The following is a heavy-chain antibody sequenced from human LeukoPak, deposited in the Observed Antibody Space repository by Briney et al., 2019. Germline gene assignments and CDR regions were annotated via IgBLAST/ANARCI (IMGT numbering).Heavy chain of an antibody. V-gene: IGHV3-23*01. Sequence: GGSLRLSCAASGFTFSSYSMSWVRQAPGKGLEWVSAISSSGGNTYYADSVKGRFTISRDNSKNTLYLQTNSLRAEDTAVYYCAKDRPTWPIDYWGQGTLVTVSS. CDR2: ISSSGGNT. CDR1: GFTFSSYS. CDR3: AKDRPTWPIDY. D-gene: IGHD5-12*01. J-gene: IGHJ4*02.